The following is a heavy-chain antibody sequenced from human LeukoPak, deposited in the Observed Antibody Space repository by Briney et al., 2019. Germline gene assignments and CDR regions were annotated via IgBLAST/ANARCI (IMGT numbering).Heavy chain of an antibody. V-gene: IGHV3-30*02. CDR1: GFTFSSYG. CDR2: IRYDGSNK. D-gene: IGHD2-2*01. J-gene: IGHJ4*02. CDR3: AKDEDIVVVPAASPLGY. Sequence: GGSLRLSRAASGFTFSSYGMRWVRQAPGKGLEWVAFIRYDGSNKYYADSVKGRFTISRDNSKNTLYLQMNSLRAEDTAVYYCAKDEDIVVVPAASPLGYWGQGTLVTVSS.